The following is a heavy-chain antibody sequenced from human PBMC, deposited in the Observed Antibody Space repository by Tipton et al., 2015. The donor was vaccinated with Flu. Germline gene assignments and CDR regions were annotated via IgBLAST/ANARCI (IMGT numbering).Heavy chain of an antibody. CDR3: ARGRYGGNYFGY. D-gene: IGHD4-23*01. V-gene: IGHV4-39*07. CDR1: GGSISSSSYY. CDR2: IYYSGST. J-gene: IGHJ4*02. Sequence: TLSLTCTVSGGSISSSSYYWGWIRRPPGKGLEWIGSIYYSGSTYYNPSLKSRVTISVDTSKNQFSLKLSSVTAADTVVYYCARGRYGGNYFGYWGQGTLVTVSS.